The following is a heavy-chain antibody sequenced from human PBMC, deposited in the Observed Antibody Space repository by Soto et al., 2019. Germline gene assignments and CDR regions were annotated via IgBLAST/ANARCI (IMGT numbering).Heavy chain of an antibody. V-gene: IGHV1-69*01. CDR2: IIPLFGTA. Sequence: QVQLVQSGAAVKKPGSSVKVSCKASGGTFSSYAISWVRQAAGQGLDWMGGIIPLFGTANSAQKFHGGVTITADESTSTAYMELSSLRSEDTVAYYCASSRTDYDILTRQHDYSGQGTLEAVSS. CDR1: GGTFSSYA. J-gene: IGHJ4*02. CDR3: ASSRTDYDILTRQHDY. D-gene: IGHD3-9*01.